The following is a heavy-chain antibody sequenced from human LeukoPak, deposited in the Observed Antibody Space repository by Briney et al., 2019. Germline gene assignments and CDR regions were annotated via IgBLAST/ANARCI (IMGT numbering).Heavy chain of an antibody. CDR1: GGTFSSYA. Sequence: ASVKVSCKASGGTFSSYAISWVRQAPGQGLEWMGGIIPIFGTANYAQKFQGRVTITADESTSTAYMELSSLRSEDTAVYYCARVKQQLDHFDYWGQGTLVTVSS. J-gene: IGHJ4*02. V-gene: IGHV1-69*13. D-gene: IGHD6-13*01. CDR3: ARVKQQLDHFDY. CDR2: IIPIFGTA.